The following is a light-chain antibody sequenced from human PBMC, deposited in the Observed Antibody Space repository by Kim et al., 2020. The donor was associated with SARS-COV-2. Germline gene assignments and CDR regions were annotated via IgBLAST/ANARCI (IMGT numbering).Light chain of an antibody. Sequence: EIVLTQSPGTQSLSPGERATLSCRASQSVSSNYLAWYQQKPGQAPRLLIYGASSRATGIPDRFSGIGSGTDFTLTITGLEPEDLAVYYCEQYGNLPWTFGQGTKVVIK. CDR1: QSVSSNY. CDR2: GAS. V-gene: IGKV3-20*01. CDR3: EQYGNLPWT. J-gene: IGKJ1*01.